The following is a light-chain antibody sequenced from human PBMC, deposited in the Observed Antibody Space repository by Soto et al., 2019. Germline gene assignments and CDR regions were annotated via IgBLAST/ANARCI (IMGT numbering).Light chain of an antibody. V-gene: IGKV3-11*01. J-gene: IGKJ1*01. CDR1: LNVNSY. CDR2: DAF. CDR3: QQSYNTYPT. Sequence: VLTHSPATLSLSPGEIATLSCRASLNVNSYLAWYQQKPGQAPRLLIYDAFNRATGIPDRFSGSGSGTDFTLTISSLQPEDFATYYCQQSYNTYPTLGQGTKVDIK.